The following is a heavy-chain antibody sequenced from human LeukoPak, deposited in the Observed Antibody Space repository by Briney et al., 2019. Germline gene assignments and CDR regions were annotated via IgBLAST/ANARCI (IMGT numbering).Heavy chain of an antibody. CDR3: ARSWRGSYVFDY. CDR1: GFTFSAYS. J-gene: IGHJ4*02. Sequence: GGSLRLSCAASGFTFSAYSMNWVRQAPGKGLEWVSCINSSSSYIYYADSVKGRFTISRDNPQNSLYLQMSSLRAEDTAVYYGARSWRGSYVFDYWGQGTLVTVSS. V-gene: IGHV3-21*01. CDR2: INSSSSYI. D-gene: IGHD3-3*01.